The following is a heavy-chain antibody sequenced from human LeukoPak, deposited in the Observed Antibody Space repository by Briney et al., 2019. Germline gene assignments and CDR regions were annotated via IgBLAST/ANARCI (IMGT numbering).Heavy chain of an antibody. CDR2: INHSGST. CDR3: ASLGSGYYSKYDY. Sequence: PSETLSLTCAVYGGSFSGYYWSWIRQPPGKGLEWIGEINHSGSTKCNPSLKSRVTISVDTSKNQFSLKLRSVTAADTAVYYCASLGSGYYSKYDYWGQGTLVTVSS. V-gene: IGHV4-34*01. J-gene: IGHJ4*02. CDR1: GGSFSGYY. D-gene: IGHD3-22*01.